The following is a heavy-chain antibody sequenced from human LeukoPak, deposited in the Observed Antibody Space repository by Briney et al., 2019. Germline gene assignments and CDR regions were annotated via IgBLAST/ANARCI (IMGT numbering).Heavy chain of an antibody. V-gene: IGHV1-3*01. CDR1: GYTFTSYA. Sequence: ASVKVSCKASGYTFTSYAMHWVRQAPGQRLEWMGWINAGNGNTKYSQKFQGRVTITRDTSASTAYMELSSLRSEDTAVYYCAREVCYYGSGPFDYWGQGTLVTVSS. J-gene: IGHJ4*02. D-gene: IGHD3-10*01. CDR2: INAGNGNT. CDR3: AREVCYYGSGPFDY.